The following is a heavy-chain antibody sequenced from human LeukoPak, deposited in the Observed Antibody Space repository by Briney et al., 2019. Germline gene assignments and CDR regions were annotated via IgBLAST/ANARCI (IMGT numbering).Heavy chain of an antibody. CDR3: AKRGPGVSAPYDD. V-gene: IGHV3-23*01. CDR2: INRGGLT. CDR1: GFTFSNYD. D-gene: IGHD5/OR15-5a*01. J-gene: IGHJ4*02. Sequence: PGGSLRLSCAGSGFTFSNYDMAWVRQAPGKGLERVSAINRGGLTSYAEAVKGRFTISRDNSKNTLYLQMSTLRAEDTALYYCAKRGPGVSAPYDDWGQGTLVSVSS.